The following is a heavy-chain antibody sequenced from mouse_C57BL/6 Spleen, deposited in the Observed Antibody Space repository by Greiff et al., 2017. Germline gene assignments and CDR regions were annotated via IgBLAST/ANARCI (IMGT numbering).Heavy chain of an antibody. V-gene: IGHV1-81*01. Sequence: LVESGAELARPGASVKLSCKASGYTFTSYGISWVKQRTGQGLEWIGEIYPRSGNTYYNEKFKGKATLTADKSSSTAYMELRSLTSEDSAVYFCAREDDGQGYFDYWGQGTTLTVSS. CDR2: IYPRSGNT. CDR3: AREDDGQGYFDY. D-gene: IGHD2-3*01. CDR1: GYTFTSYG. J-gene: IGHJ2*01.